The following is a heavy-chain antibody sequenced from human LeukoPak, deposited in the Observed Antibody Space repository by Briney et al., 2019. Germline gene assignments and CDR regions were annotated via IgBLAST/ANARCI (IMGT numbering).Heavy chain of an antibody. Sequence: GGSLRLSCAASGFTFSSYAMSWVRQAPGKGLEWVSVISGSGGSTYYADSVKGRFTISRDNSKNTLYLQMISLRAEDTAVYYCAKKYGDYYYYYYMDVWGKGTTVTVSS. J-gene: IGHJ6*03. CDR1: GFTFSSYA. CDR2: ISGSGGST. V-gene: IGHV3-23*01. CDR3: AKKYGDYYYYYYMDV. D-gene: IGHD4-17*01.